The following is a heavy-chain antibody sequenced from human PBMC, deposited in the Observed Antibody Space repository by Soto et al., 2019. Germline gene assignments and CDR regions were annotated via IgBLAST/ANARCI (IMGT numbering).Heavy chain of an antibody. V-gene: IGHV3-30*18. J-gene: IGHJ6*02. Sequence: GESLKISCAASGFTFSSYGMHWVRQAPGKGLERVAVISYDGSNKYYADSVKGRFTISRVNSKNTLYLQMNSLRAEDTAVYYCAKELGYCISTSCYANDYYYYGMDVWGQGTTVTVSS. D-gene: IGHD2-2*01. CDR1: GFTFSSYG. CDR3: AKELGYCISTSCYANDYYYYGMDV. CDR2: ISYDGSNK.